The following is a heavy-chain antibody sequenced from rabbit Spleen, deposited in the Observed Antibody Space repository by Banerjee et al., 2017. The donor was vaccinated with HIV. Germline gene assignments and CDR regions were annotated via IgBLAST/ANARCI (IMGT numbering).Heavy chain of an antibody. CDR1: GVSFSVSSY. CDR3: ARFYAGYGDFGYAAM. CDR2: IAGGSSGNI. J-gene: IGHJ3*01. V-gene: IGHV1S45*01. Sequence: QEQLVESGGGLVQPEGSLTLTCKASGVSFSVSSYMCWVRQAPGKGLEWIACIAGGSSGNIYYASWAKGRFTISKTSSATVTLQMTSLTAADTATYFCARFYAGYGDFGYAAMWGQGTLVTVS. D-gene: IGHD7-1*01.